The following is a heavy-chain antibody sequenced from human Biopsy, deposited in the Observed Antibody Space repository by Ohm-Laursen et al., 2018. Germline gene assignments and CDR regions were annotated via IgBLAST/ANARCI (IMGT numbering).Heavy chain of an antibody. D-gene: IGHD6-6*01. V-gene: IGHV3-21*06. Sequence: SLRLSCSASGFTFSSCAMEWVRQAPGKGLEWVSSIAERSTYISYADSVKGRFTISRDNAQNSLYLQMNNLRVEDTAVYYCARERGRKSIAATDYWGQGVLVTVSS. J-gene: IGHJ4*02. CDR1: GFTFSSCA. CDR3: ARERGRKSIAATDY. CDR2: IAERSTYI.